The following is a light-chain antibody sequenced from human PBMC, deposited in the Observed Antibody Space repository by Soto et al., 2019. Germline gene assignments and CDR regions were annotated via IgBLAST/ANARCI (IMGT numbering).Light chain of an antibody. CDR2: GAS. Sequence: EIVMTQSPATLSVSPGGRATLSCRASQSVSNNLAWYQQKPGQAPRLLIYGASTRATGIPARFSGSGSGTEFTLTISSLQSEDFAVYYCQQYNNWPHTFGQGTKLEIK. CDR3: QQYNNWPHT. V-gene: IGKV3-15*01. CDR1: QSVSNN. J-gene: IGKJ2*01.